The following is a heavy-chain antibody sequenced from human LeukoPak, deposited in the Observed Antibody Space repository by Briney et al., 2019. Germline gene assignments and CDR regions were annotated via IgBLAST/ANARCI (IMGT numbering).Heavy chain of an antibody. Sequence: PSETLSLTCTVSGVSISSYYWSWIRQPPGKGLEWIGYIYYSGSTNYNPSLKSRVTISVDTSKNQFSLKLGSVTAADTAVYYCARVEFNYYDSSGYYSPRSYYYYYYMDVWGKGTTVTVSS. V-gene: IGHV4-59*01. D-gene: IGHD3-22*01. CDR2: IYYSGST. CDR1: GVSISSYY. CDR3: ARVEFNYYDSSGYYSPRSYYYYYYMDV. J-gene: IGHJ6*03.